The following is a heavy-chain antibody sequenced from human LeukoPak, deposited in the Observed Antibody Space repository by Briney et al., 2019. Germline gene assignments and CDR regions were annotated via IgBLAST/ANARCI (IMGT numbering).Heavy chain of an antibody. CDR2: ISYDGSNK. Sequence: GGSLRLSCAASRFTFSSYGMHWVRQAPGKGLEWVAVISYDGSNKYYADSVKGRFTISRDNSKNTLYLQMNSLRAEDTAVYYCAKDARVALYYYYYYGMDVWGQGTTVTVSS. J-gene: IGHJ6*02. CDR3: AKDARVALYYYYYYGMDV. V-gene: IGHV3-30*18. D-gene: IGHD5-12*01. CDR1: RFTFSSYG.